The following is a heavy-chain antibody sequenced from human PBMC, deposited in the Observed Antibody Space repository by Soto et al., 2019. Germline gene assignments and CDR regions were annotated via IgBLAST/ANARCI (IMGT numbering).Heavy chain of an antibody. D-gene: IGHD5-12*01. CDR2: INAGNGNT. V-gene: IGHV1-3*01. Sequence: VASVKVSCEASGYTFTSYAMHWVRQAPGQRLEWMGWINAGNGNTKYSQKFQGRVTITRDTSASTAYMELSSLRSEDTAVYYCASGYEGYYFDYWGQGTLVTVSS. CDR1: GYTFTSYA. CDR3: ASGYEGYYFDY. J-gene: IGHJ4*02.